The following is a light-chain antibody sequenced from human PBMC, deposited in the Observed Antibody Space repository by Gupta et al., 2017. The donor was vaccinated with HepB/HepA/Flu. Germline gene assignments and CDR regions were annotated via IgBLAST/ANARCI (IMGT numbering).Light chain of an antibody. Sequence: QSALTQPRSLSGAPGPSVTISCTGTNSDIGVYDLVSWYQHHPGRAPRLIIYDVTKRPSGVPDRFSGSKSGDTATLTISGLQAEDEADYHCCSYAGIDTFIFGGGTKLTVL. CDR3: CSYAGIDTFI. J-gene: IGLJ2*01. CDR2: DVT. V-gene: IGLV2-11*01. CDR1: NSDIGVYDL.